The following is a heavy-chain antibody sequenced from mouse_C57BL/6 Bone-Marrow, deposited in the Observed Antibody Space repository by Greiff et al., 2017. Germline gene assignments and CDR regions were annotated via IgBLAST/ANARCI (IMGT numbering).Heavy chain of an antibody. D-gene: IGHD2-5*01. V-gene: IGHV5-4*03. Sequence: EVMLVESGAGLVKPGGSLKLSCAASGFTFSSYAMSWVRQTPGKRLEWVGTISAGGGYTYYPENVKGRFTITGDNAKNNLYLQISHLTSEDTAMYYCARGNSNYLYYMDDWGKGTSVTVSS. CDR1: GFTFSSYA. CDR3: ARGNSNYLYYMDD. J-gene: IGHJ4*01. CDR2: ISAGGGYT.